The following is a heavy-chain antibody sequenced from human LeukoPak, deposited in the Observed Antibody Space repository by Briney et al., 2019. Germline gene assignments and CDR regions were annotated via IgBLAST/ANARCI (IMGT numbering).Heavy chain of an antibody. CDR1: GASIIDSSYF. D-gene: IGHD3-9*01. V-gene: IGHV4-39*01. CDR3: ARQAKYYDILTGYIPARFDP. CDR2: MHYGGST. Sequence: SETLSLTCAVSGASIIDSSYFWGWIRQPPGKGLEWMGSMHYGGSTYCNPSLKSRVTMSVDTSKNQFSLRLTSVTAADTAVFYCARQAKYYDILTGYIPARFDPWGQGILVTVSS. J-gene: IGHJ5*02.